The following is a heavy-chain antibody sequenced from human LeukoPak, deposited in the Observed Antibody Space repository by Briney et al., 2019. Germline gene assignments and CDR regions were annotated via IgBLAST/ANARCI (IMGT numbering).Heavy chain of an antibody. CDR2: INPNSGGT. J-gene: IGHJ5*02. D-gene: IGHD1-26*01. V-gene: IGHV1-2*02. CDR3: ARAGDSGSLA. CDR1: RYTFTGSY. Sequence: AASVKVSCKASRYTFTGSYMHWVRQAAGRGLEWMGWINPNSGGTNYVQKFQGRVTITRDTSISTAYMELSWLRSDDTAVYYCARAGDSGSLAWGQGTLVSVSS.